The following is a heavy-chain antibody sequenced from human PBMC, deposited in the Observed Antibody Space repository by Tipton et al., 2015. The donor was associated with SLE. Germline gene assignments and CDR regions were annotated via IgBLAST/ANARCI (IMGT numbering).Heavy chain of an antibody. D-gene: IGHD2-21*02. J-gene: IGHJ4*02. V-gene: IGHV3-30*02. CDR2: IRYDGRNE. Sequence: SLRLSCAASGFKFTSYAMHWVRQAPGKGLEWVAFIRYDGRNEHYADSVKGRFTISRDNSKNTLYLQMNTLRIDDTAIYYCAKDMGRVATFDYWGQGTLVTVSS. CDR3: AKDMGRVATFDY. CDR1: GFKFTSYA.